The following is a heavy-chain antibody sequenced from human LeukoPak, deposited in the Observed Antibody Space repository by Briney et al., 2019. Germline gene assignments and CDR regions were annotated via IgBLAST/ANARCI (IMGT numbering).Heavy chain of an antibody. V-gene: IGHV3-23*01. CDR3: AKGGGRVVIILLFKGGDAFDI. D-gene: IGHD3-3*01. CDR1: GFTFSSYA. CDR2: ISGSGGST. J-gene: IGHJ3*02. Sequence: GGSLRLSCAASGFTFSSYAMSWVRQAPGKGLEWVSAISGSGGSTYYADSVKGRFTISRDNSKNTLYLQMNSLRAEDTAVYYCAKGGGRVVIILLFKGGDAFDIWGQGTMVTVSS.